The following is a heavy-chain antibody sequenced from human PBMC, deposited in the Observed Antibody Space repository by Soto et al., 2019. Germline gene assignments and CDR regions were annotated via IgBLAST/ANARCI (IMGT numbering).Heavy chain of an antibody. CDR2: ISSSSSYI. V-gene: IGHV3-21*01. CDR3: ARDLGYYYDSSGYPHDAFDI. Sequence: AXESLRLSCAASGFSFSSYSMNWVRQAPGKGLEWVSSISSSSSYIYYADSVKGRFTISRDNAKNSLYLQMNSLRAEDTAVYYCARDLGYYYDSSGYPHDAFDIWGQGTMVTVSS. J-gene: IGHJ3*02. CDR1: GFSFSSYS. D-gene: IGHD3-22*01.